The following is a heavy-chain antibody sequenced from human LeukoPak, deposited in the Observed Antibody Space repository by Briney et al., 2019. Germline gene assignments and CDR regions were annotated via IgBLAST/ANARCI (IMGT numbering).Heavy chain of an antibody. CDR2: INQDGSEK. CDR3: ARGPLRTDVY. J-gene: IGHJ4*02. V-gene: IGHV3-7*05. CDR1: GFTFSNYC. D-gene: IGHD2-8*01. Sequence: GGSLRLSCAASGFTFSNYCMNWVRQAPGKGLEWVANINQDGSEKYYVDSVKGRFTISRDNAKNSLYLQMNSLRAEDTAVYYCARGPLRTDVYWGQGTLVTVSS.